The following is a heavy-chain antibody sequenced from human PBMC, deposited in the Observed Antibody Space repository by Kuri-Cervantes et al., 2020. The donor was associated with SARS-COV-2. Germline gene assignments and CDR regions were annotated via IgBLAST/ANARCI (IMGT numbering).Heavy chain of an antibody. Sequence: SETLSLTCTVSGDSISGGDYNWSWIRQAPGKGLEWIGNIYYSGITHYASSLKSRVTMSIDTSKNEFSLELRSVTAADTAVYFSARGGVYFGSTTFFNYPDYWGQGTLVTVSS. CDR1: GDSISGGDYN. J-gene: IGHJ4*02. D-gene: IGHD3-10*01. V-gene: IGHV4-30-4*01. CDR3: ARGGVYFGSTTFFNYPDY. CDR2: IYYSGIT.